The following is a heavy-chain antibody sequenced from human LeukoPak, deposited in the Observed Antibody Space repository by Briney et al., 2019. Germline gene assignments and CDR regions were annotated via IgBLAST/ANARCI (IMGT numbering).Heavy chain of an antibody. Sequence: GGSLRLSCAASGFTFSSYAMSWVRQAPGKGLEWVSAISGSGGSTYYADSVKGRFTISGDNSKNTLYLQMNSLRAEDTAVYYCAQELVGAFSPNNDYWGQGTLVTVSS. CDR1: GFTFSSYA. CDR2: ISGSGGST. CDR3: AQELVGAFSPNNDY. V-gene: IGHV3-23*01. J-gene: IGHJ4*02. D-gene: IGHD1-26*01.